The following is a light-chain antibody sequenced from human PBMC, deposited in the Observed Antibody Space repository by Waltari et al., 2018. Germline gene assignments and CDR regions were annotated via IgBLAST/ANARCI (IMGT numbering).Light chain of an antibody. V-gene: IGLV2-18*01. CDR2: EVS. CDR1: SSDVGSYNR. J-gene: IGLJ1*01. CDR3: SLYTSSSTPFV. Sequence: QSALTQPPSVSGSPGQSVTISCTGTSSDVGSYNRVSWYQQPPATAPKRMIYEVSNRPSGVPVRFSGSKSGNTASLTISGLQAEDEADYYCSLYTSSSTPFVFGTGTKVTVL.